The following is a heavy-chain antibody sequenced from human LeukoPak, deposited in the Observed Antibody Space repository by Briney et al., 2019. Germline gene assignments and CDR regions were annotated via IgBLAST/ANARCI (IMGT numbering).Heavy chain of an antibody. D-gene: IGHD3-22*01. CDR1: GGSISSSSNY. CDR2: KYYSGNI. J-gene: IGHJ4*02. Sequence: SETLSLTCTVSGGSISSSSNYWGWIRQPPGKGLEWIGSKYYSGNIFYNPSLESRVTISVDTSKNQFSLILTSVTAADTAVYYCARGYDSSGHPFEHWGQGTPVTVSS. CDR3: ARGYDSSGHPFEH. V-gene: IGHV4-39*01.